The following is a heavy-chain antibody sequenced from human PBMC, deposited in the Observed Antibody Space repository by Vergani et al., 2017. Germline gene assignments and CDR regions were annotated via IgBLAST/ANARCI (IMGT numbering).Heavy chain of an antibody. CDR1: GFTFSSYA. J-gene: IGHJ6*03. CDR2: ISGSGGST. CDR3: ARDPAREHPTTWYMDV. V-gene: IGHV3-23*01. D-gene: IGHD2/OR15-2a*01. Sequence: EVQLLESGGGLVQPGGSLRLSCAASGFTFSSYAMSWVRQAPGKGLEWVSAISGSGGSTYYADSVKGRFTISRDNSKNTLYLQMNSLRAEDTAVYYCARDPAREHPTTWYMDVWGKGTTVTVSS.